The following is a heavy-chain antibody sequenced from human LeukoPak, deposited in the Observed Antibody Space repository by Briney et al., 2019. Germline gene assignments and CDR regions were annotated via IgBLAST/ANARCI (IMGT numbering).Heavy chain of an antibody. CDR3: ARHSRGYDSEFGY. D-gene: IGHD5-12*01. Sequence: ASDTLSLTCTVSGDSIITYDWSWIRQPPGKGLDCIGYMYYSGSTNYNPSLKSRVTISVDKSRNQFSLTLSSVTAADTAVYYCARHSRGYDSEFGYWGQGTLVTVSS. CDR2: MYYSGST. V-gene: IGHV4-59*08. J-gene: IGHJ4*02. CDR1: GDSIITYD.